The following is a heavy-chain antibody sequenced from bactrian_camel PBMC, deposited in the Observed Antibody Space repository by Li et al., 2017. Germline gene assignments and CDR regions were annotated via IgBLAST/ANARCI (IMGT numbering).Heavy chain of an antibody. V-gene: IGHV3S1*01. CDR2: LFTGSGRT. CDR3: AADWGTQFCPTRGGDVTTMGMTY. D-gene: IGHD4*01. J-gene: IGHJ4*01. Sequence: HVQLVESGGDSVQAGGSLRLSCAFSYPRGRYCMAWFRQSPGNEREGVAALFTGSGRTAYADSVKGRFTISRDMSKNTIDLQMSSLKPEDTAMYYCAADWGTQFCPTRGGDVTTMGMTYRGQGTQVTVS. CDR1: YPRGRYC.